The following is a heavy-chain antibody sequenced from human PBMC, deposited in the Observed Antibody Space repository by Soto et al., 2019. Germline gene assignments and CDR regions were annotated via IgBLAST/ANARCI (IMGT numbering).Heavy chain of an antibody. CDR3: ARDLRPSGPQTKRYCSSTSCYAAEGSDP. V-gene: IGHV1-69*01. CDR1: GGTFSSYA. D-gene: IGHD2-2*01. Sequence: QVQLVQSGAEVKKPGSSVKVSCKASGGTFSSYAISWVRQAPGQGLEWMGGIIPIFGTANYAQKFQGRVTITADESTSTAYMELSSLRSEDTAVYYCARDLRPSGPQTKRYCSSTSCYAAEGSDPWGQGTLVTVSS. CDR2: IIPIFGTA. J-gene: IGHJ5*02.